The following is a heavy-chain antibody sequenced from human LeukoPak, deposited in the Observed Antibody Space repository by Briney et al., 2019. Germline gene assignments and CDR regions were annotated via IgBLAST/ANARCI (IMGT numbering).Heavy chain of an antibody. Sequence: PGGSLRLSCAASGFTFSSYGMHWVRQAPGKGLEWVAVISYDGSNRYYADSVKGRFTISRDNSKKMLYLQMNSLRAEDTAVYYCAKDYYYYESSGYYYFDYWGQGTLVTVSS. J-gene: IGHJ4*02. CDR1: GFTFSSYG. CDR3: AKDYYYYESSGYYYFDY. V-gene: IGHV3-30*18. CDR2: ISYDGSNR. D-gene: IGHD3-22*01.